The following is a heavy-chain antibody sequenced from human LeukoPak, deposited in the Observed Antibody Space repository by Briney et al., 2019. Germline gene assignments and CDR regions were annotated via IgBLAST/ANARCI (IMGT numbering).Heavy chain of an antibody. Sequence: GASVKVSCKASGGTFSSYAISWVRQAPGQGLEWLGGIIPIFGTANYAQKFQGRVTITADESTSTAYMELSSLRSEDTAVYYCARARRGFGELLYGGIYYYYMDVWGKGTTVTISS. D-gene: IGHD3-10*01. CDR3: ARARRGFGELLYGGIYYYYMDV. V-gene: IGHV1-69*13. J-gene: IGHJ6*03. CDR2: IIPIFGTA. CDR1: GGTFSSYA.